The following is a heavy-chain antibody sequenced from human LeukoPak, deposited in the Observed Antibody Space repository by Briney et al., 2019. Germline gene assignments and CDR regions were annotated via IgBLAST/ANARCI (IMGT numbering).Heavy chain of an antibody. CDR3: ARGVSSSSANNWFDP. V-gene: IGHV3-30*04. Sequence: PGGSLRLSCAASGFTFSSYAMHWVRQAPGKGLEWVAVISYDGSNKYYADSVKGRFTISRDNSKNTLYLQMNSLRAEDTAVYYCARGVSSSSANNWFDPWGQGTLVTVSS. D-gene: IGHD6-13*01. J-gene: IGHJ5*02. CDR1: GFTFSSYA. CDR2: ISYDGSNK.